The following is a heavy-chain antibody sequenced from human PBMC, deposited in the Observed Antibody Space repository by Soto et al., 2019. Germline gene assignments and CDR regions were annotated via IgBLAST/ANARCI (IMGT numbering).Heavy chain of an antibody. Sequence: GGSLRLSCSASGFIFRRYWMAWVRQAPGKGLEWVATIKLDGREKNYLDAVQGRCTISREDAENWMSLQMSRQRGEDTAVYFFVTELDGYGRRDYWRLGSPVXV. CDR2: IKLDGREK. D-gene: IGHD1-1*01. CDR1: GFIFRRYW. CDR3: VTELDGYGRRDY. J-gene: IGHJ4*02. V-gene: IGHV3-7*01.